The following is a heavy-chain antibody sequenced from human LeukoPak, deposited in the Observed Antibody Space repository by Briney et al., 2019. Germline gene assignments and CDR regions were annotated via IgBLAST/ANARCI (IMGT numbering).Heavy chain of an antibody. CDR3: ARGWAVFGVVIFDY. Sequence: GASVKVSCTASGYTFTSYDINWVRQATGQGLEWMGWMNPNSDNTGYAQKFQGRVTMTRNTSISTAYMELSSLRSEDTAVYYCARGWAVFGVVIFDYWGQGTLVTVSS. D-gene: IGHD3-3*01. CDR1: GYTFTSYD. V-gene: IGHV1-8*01. J-gene: IGHJ4*02. CDR2: MNPNSDNT.